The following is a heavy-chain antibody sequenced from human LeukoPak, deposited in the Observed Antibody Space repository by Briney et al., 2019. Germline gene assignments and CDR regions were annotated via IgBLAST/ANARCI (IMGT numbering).Heavy chain of an antibody. CDR1: GFTFSSYA. J-gene: IGHJ4*02. CDR2: ISYDGSNK. D-gene: IGHD5-18*01. CDR3: AREDTAMLASDY. Sequence: GGSLRLSCAASGFTFSSYAKHWVRQAPGKGLEWVAVISYDGSNKYYADSVKGRFTISRDNSKNTLYLQMNSLRAEDTAVYYCAREDTAMLASDYWGQGTLVTVSS. V-gene: IGHV3-30-3*01.